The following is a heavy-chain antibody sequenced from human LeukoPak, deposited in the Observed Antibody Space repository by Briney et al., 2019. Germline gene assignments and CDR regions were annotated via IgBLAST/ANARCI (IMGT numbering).Heavy chain of an antibody. CDR3: AKTLSSKGSSGSFYFDY. D-gene: IGHD3-22*01. Sequence: GGSLRLSCAASGFTFSGSAMHWVRQASGKGLEWVGRIRSKANSYATAYAASVKGRFTISRDDSKNTAYLQMNSLKTEDTAVYYCAKTLSSKGSSGSFYFDYWGQGALVTVSS. V-gene: IGHV3-73*01. J-gene: IGHJ4*02. CDR2: IRSKANSYAT. CDR1: GFTFSGSA.